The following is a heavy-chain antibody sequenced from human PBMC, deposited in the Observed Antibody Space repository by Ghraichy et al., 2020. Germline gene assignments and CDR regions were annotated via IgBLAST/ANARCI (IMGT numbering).Heavy chain of an antibody. J-gene: IGHJ3*02. D-gene: IGHD4-17*01. V-gene: IGHV3-49*04. CDR2: IRSKAYGGTA. Sequence: SLRLSCTASGFTFGDYAMNWVRQAPGKGLEWVGFIRSKAYGGTAEYAASVKGRFTISRDDSKSIAYLQMNSLKTEDTAVYYCTRGIYGDYRGRAFDIWGQGTMVTVS. CDR3: TRGIYGDYRGRAFDI. CDR1: GFTFGDYA.